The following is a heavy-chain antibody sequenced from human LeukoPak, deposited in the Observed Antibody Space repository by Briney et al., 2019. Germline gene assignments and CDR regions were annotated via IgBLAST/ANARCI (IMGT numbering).Heavy chain of an antibody. Sequence: SVKVSCKASGGTFSSYAISWVRQAPGQGLEWMGGIIPIFGTANYAQKFQGRVTITADESTSTAYMELSSLRSEDTAVYYCARELGYSDAFDIWGQGTMVTVSS. CDR1: GGTFSSYA. CDR3: ARELGYSDAFDI. CDR2: IIPIFGTA. D-gene: IGHD2-15*01. V-gene: IGHV1-69*13. J-gene: IGHJ3*02.